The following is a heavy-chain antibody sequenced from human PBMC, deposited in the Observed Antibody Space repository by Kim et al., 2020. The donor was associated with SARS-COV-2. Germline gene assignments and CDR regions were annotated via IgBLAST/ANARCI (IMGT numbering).Heavy chain of an antibody. J-gene: IGHJ4*02. CDR3: AKGFSLDY. V-gene: IGHV3-23*01. Sequence: GGSLRLSCVGSGFTFRTYAMTWVRQAPGKGLEWVSAISDSGGDTYHADSVEGRFTISRDNSKNTLYLQMDSLRAEDTAVYFCAKGFSLDYWGQGAPVTVSS. CDR2: ISDSGGDT. CDR1: GFTFRTYA.